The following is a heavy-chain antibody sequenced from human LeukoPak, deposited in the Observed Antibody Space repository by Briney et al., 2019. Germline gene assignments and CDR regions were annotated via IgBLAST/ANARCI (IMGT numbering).Heavy chain of an antibody. CDR1: GFTFSSYA. D-gene: IGHD3-22*01. V-gene: IGHV3-30*01. Sequence: GRSLRLSCVASGFTFSSYAMHWVRQAPGKGLEWVAVISYDGSNKYYADSVKGRFTISRDNSKNTLYLQMNSLRAEDTAVYYCASTKSLIVVDLDYWGQGTLVTVSS. CDR3: ASTKSLIVVDLDY. CDR2: ISYDGSNK. J-gene: IGHJ4*02.